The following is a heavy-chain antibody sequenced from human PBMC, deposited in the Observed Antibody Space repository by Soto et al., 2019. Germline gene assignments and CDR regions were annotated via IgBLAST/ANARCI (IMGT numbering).Heavy chain of an antibody. CDR1: GFTFSDYY. V-gene: IGHV3-11*01. Sequence: GGSLRLSCAASGFTFSDYYMSWIRQAPGKGLEWVSYIISSGSTIYYADSVKGRFTISRDNAKNSLYLQMNSLRAEDTAVYYCARDYLDTNGVYADAFDIWGQGTMVTVS. CDR2: IISSGSTI. J-gene: IGHJ3*02. CDR3: ARDYLDTNGVYADAFDI. D-gene: IGHD2-8*01.